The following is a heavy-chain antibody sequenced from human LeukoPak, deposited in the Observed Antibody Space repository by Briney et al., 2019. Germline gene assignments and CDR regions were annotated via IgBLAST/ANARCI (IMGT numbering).Heavy chain of an antibody. CDR3: TTDGSGWYDFDY. CDR1: GFTFSNAW. D-gene: IGHD6-19*01. CDR2: IKSKTDGGTT. J-gene: IGHJ4*02. Sequence: GGSPRLSCAASGFTFSNAWMSWVRQAPGKGLEWVGRIKSKTDGGTTDYAAPVKGRFTISRDDSKNTLYLQMNSLKTEDTAVYYCTTDGSGWYDFDYWGQGTLVTVSS. V-gene: IGHV3-15*01.